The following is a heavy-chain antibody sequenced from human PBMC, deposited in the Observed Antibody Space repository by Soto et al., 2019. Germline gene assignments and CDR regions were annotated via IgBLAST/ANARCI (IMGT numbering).Heavy chain of an antibody. D-gene: IGHD2-2*01. CDR2: IIPIFGTA. V-gene: IGHV1-69*05. CDR1: GGTFSSYA. CDR3: VRDVSSSIDC. Sequence: ASVKVSCKASGGTFSSYAISWMRQAPGQGLEWMGGIIPIFGTANYAQKFQDRVTINRDTSASTVYMEMSSLRSEDTTVYYCVRDVSSSIDCWGQGTPVTVSS. J-gene: IGHJ4*02.